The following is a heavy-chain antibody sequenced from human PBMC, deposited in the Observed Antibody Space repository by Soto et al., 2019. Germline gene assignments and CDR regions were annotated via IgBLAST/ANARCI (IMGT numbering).Heavy chain of an antibody. CDR1: GGTFSSYA. D-gene: IGHD3-16*01. V-gene: IGHV1-69*01. Sequence: QVQLVQSGAEVKKPGSSVKVSCKASGGTFSSYAISWVRQAPGQGLEWMGGIIPIFGTANYAQKFQGRVTILANESTSTAYMELSILQSEDTAVYNCARGGCQYSSFAVGGQRIWYFDPWGRGTLVTVSS. CDR2: IIPIFGTA. CDR3: ARGGCQYSSFAVGGQRIWYFDP. J-gene: IGHJ2*01.